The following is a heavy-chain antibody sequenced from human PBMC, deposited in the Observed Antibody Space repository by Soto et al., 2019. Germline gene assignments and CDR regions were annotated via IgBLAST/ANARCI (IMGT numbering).Heavy chain of an antibody. CDR1: GYTFTDYD. D-gene: IGHD3-9*01. Sequence: QVQVVQSKAEVKKPGASVQVSCKTSGYTFTDYDINWVRQAPGQGLEWMGWVSPDSGNAGYAQQFQGRVSMTSDTSTSTVYMELTSLRSEDTAVYFCEVTTGYWGQGTMVTVSS. CDR2: VSPDSGNA. V-gene: IGHV1-8*01. CDR3: EVTTGY. J-gene: IGHJ4*02.